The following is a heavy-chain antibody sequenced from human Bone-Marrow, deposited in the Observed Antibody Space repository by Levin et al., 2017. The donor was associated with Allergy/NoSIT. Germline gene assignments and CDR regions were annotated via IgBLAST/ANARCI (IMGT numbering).Heavy chain of an antibody. CDR3: ARSPTGRYYFDY. CDR1: GGSFSGYY. Sequence: PSETLSLTCAVYGGSFSGYYWSWIRQPPGKGLEWIGEINHSGSTNYNPSLKSRVTISVDTSKNQFSLKLSSVTAADTAVYYCARSPTGRYYFDYWGQGTLVTVSS. V-gene: IGHV4-34*01. CDR2: INHSGST. J-gene: IGHJ4*02. D-gene: IGHD4-17*01.